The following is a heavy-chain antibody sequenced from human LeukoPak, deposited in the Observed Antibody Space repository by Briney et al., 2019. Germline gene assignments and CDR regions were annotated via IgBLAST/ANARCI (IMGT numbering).Heavy chain of an antibody. CDR2: IKSKTDGGTT. V-gene: IGHV3-15*01. CDR3: TTAPGIAVAGNWFDP. D-gene: IGHD6-19*01. CDR1: GFTYSNAW. J-gene: IGHJ5*02. Sequence: GGSLRLSCAASGFTYSNAWMSWVRQAPGKGLEWVGRIKSKTDGGTTDYAVPVKGRFTVSRDDSKNTLYLQMNSLKTEDTAVYYCTTAPGIAVAGNWFDPWGQGTLVTVSS.